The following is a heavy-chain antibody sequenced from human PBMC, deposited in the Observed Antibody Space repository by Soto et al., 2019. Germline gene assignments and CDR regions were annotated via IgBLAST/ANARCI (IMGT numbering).Heavy chain of an antibody. CDR1: GYTFTSYG. CDR3: ARARIRGVRGVSGAFDI. CDR2: ISAYNGNT. Sequence: ASVKVSCKASGYTFTSYGISWVRQAPGQGLEWMGWISAYNGNTNYAQKLQGRVTMTTDTSTSTAYMELRSLRSDDTAVYYCARARIRGVRGVSGAFDIWGQGTMVTVSS. D-gene: IGHD3-10*01. J-gene: IGHJ3*02. V-gene: IGHV1-18*01.